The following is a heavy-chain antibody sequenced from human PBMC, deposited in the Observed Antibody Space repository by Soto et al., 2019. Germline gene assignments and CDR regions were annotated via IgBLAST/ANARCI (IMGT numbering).Heavy chain of an antibody. J-gene: IGHJ6*03. Sequence: GGSLRLSCAASGFTFSSYSMNWVRQPPGKGLEWVSYISSSSSTIYYADSVKGRFSISRDNAKNALYLQKNSLRAEDTAVYYCASWMDYMDAWGKGTTVTVSS. CDR3: ASWMDYMDA. V-gene: IGHV3-48*04. D-gene: IGHD1-1*01. CDR1: GFTFSSYS. CDR2: ISSSSSTI.